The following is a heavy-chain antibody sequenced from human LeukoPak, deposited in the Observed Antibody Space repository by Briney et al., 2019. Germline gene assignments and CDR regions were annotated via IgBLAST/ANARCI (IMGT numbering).Heavy chain of an antibody. CDR3: ARSRDYYGGYFDY. Sequence: PSETLSLTCTVSGGSISSYYWSWIRQPPGKGLEWIGYIYNTGSTNYSPSLKSRVTISIDTSKNQFSLKLSSVTAADMAVYYCARSRDYYGGYFDYWGQGTLVTVSS. CDR1: GGSISSYY. D-gene: IGHD3-22*01. J-gene: IGHJ4*02. CDR2: IYNTGST. V-gene: IGHV4-59*01.